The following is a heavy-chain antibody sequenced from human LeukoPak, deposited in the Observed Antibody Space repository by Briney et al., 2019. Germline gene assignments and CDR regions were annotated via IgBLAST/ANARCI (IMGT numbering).Heavy chain of an antibody. J-gene: IGHJ4*02. V-gene: IGHV3-30*18. CDR2: ISYDGSNK. CDR3: AKELIAAAGRDHWDYFDY. D-gene: IGHD6-13*01. Sequence: GGSLRLSCAASGFTFSSYGMHWVRQAPGKGLEWVAVISYDGSNKYYADSVKGRFTISRDNSKNTLYLQMNSLRAEDTAVYYCAKELIAAAGRDHWDYFDYWGQGTLVTVSS. CDR1: GFTFSSYG.